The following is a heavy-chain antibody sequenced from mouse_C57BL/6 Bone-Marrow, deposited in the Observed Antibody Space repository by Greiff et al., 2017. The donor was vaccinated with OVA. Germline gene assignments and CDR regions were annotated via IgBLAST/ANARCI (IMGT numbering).Heavy chain of an antibody. CDR3: ARVYDYDGAY. J-gene: IGHJ3*01. CDR1: GFTFSSYA. CDR2: ISDGGSYT. Sequence: EVQRVESGGGLVKPGGSLKLSCAASGFTFSSYAMSWVRQTPEKRLEWVATISDGGSYTYYPDNVKGRFTISRDNAKNNLYLQMSHLTSEDTAMYYCARVYDYDGAYWGQGTLVTVSA. D-gene: IGHD2-4*01. V-gene: IGHV5-4*01.